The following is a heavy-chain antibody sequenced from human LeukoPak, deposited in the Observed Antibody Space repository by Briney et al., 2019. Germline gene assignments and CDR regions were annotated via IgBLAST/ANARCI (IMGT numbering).Heavy chain of an antibody. Sequence: ASVKVSCKASGYTFTGYYMHWERQAPGQGLEWMGWINPNSGGTNYAQKFQGGVTMTRDTSISTAYMELSRLRSDDTAVYYCARALAATTTDYYYYYMDVWGKGTTVTVSS. CDR2: INPNSGGT. J-gene: IGHJ6*03. V-gene: IGHV1-2*02. D-gene: IGHD1-7*01. CDR3: ARALAATTTDYYYYYMDV. CDR1: GYTFTGYY.